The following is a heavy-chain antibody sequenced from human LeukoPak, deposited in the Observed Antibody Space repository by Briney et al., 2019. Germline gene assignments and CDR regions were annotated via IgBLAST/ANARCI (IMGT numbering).Heavy chain of an antibody. V-gene: IGHV3-30*03. Sequence: GGSLRLSCAASGFTFSSYGTHWVRQAPGKGLEWVAVISYDGSNKYYADSVKGRFTISRDNSKNTLYLQMRRLRTEDTAMYYCARVGTRHKTEDCWGQGTLVTVSS. CDR3: ARVGTRHKTEDC. CDR1: GFTFSSYG. D-gene: IGHD1-14*01. J-gene: IGHJ4*02. CDR2: ISYDGSNK.